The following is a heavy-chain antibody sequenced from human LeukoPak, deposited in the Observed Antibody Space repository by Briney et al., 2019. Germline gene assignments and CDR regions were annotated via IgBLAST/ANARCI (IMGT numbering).Heavy chain of an antibody. V-gene: IGHV3-23*01. CDR3: ANVYYYGSGCFESRHFDY. Sequence: GGSLRLSCAASGFIFSTYAMSWVRQAPGKGLEWVSAISGGGYDTFYADSVKGRFTISRDNSKNTLYLQMNSLRAEDTAVYYCANVYYYGSGCFESRHFDYWGQGTLVTVSS. CDR1: GFIFSTYA. J-gene: IGHJ4*02. D-gene: IGHD3-10*01. CDR2: ISGGGYDT.